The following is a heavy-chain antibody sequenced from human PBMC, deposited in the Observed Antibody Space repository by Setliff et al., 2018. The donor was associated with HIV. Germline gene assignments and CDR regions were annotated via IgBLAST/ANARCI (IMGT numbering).Heavy chain of an antibody. J-gene: IGHJ6*03. D-gene: IGHD6-13*01. CDR3: ARHRDPPGSRWIFYYYYMDL. Sequence: SETLSLTCTVYGASISSSNSYWAWIRQPPGKRLEWLASIYNSGSSSYNPSLSSRLTVSVDTSKNQVSLRLNSVTAADTGVYYCARHRDPPGSRWIFYYYYMDLWGGGTTVTVSS. V-gene: IGHV4-39*01. CDR2: IYNSGSS. CDR1: GASISSSNSY.